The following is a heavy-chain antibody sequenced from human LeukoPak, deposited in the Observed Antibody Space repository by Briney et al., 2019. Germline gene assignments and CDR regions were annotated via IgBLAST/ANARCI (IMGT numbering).Heavy chain of an antibody. CDR2: IYYSGST. D-gene: IGHD6-13*01. Sequence: SETLSLTCTASGGSISSSGYYWGWIRQPPGKGLEWIGSIYYSGSTYYNPSLKSRVTISVDTSKNQFSLKLSSVTAADTAVYYCARDGPDYSSSRGFDYWGQGTLVTVSS. CDR1: GGSISSSGYY. V-gene: IGHV4-39*07. J-gene: IGHJ4*02. CDR3: ARDGPDYSSSRGFDY.